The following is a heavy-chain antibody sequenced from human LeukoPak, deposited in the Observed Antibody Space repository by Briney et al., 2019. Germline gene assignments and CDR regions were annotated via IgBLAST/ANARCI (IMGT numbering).Heavy chain of an antibody. Sequence: GGSLRLSCAASGFFFSKNGMHWVRQAPGKGLEWVAFIRHDESKKNYADSVKGRFTISRDNSKNTLSLQMNSLRADDTAVYYCARFIDDILTGYYHSCDYWGQGTLVTVSS. D-gene: IGHD3-9*01. CDR2: IRHDESKK. J-gene: IGHJ4*02. CDR1: GFFFSKNG. V-gene: IGHV3-30*02. CDR3: ARFIDDILTGYYHSCDY.